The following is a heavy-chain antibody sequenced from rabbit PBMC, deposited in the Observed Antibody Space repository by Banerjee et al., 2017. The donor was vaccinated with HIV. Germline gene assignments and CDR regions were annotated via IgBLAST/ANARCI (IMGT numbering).Heavy chain of an antibody. CDR1: GFSFSSGYD. Sequence: QEQLVESGGDLVQPEGSLTLTCTASGFSFSSGYDTSWVRQAPGTGLEWIGSHYTDNNSPWYASWAKGRFTLSKSSSTTVTLQMTSLTAADTATYFCARGGDWGTRLDLWGPGTLVTVS. CDR2: HYTDNNSP. V-gene: IGHV1S45*01. J-gene: IGHJ6*01. D-gene: IGHD3-1*01. CDR3: ARGGDWGTRLDL.